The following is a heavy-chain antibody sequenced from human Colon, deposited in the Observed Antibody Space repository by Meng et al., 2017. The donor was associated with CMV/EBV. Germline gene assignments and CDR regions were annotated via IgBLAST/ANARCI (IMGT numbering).Heavy chain of an antibody. J-gene: IGHJ6*02. D-gene: IGHD2-2*02. CDR2: INHSGST. CDR1: GGSFSGYY. V-gene: IGHV4-34*01. Sequence: SETLSLTCAVYGGSFSGYYWSWIRQPPGRGLEWIGAINHSGSTNYNPSLKSRVTISVDTSKNQFSLKLSSVTAADTAVYYCARGGGRRYCSSTSCYSFRQYYYYGMDVWGQGTTVTVSS. CDR3: ARGGGRRYCSSTSCYSFRQYYYYGMDV.